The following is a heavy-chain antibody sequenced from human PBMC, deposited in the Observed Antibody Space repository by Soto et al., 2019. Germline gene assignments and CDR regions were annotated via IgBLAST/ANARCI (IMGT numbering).Heavy chain of an antibody. V-gene: IGHV3-73*01. CDR1: GFTFSGSA. J-gene: IGHJ6*02. Sequence: PGGSLRLSCAASGFTFSGSAMHWVRQASGKGLEWVGRIRSKANSYATAYAASVKGRFTISRDDSKNTAYLQMNSLKAEDTAVYYCTSDTARVYYGMDVWGQGTTVT. CDR3: TSDTARVYYGMDV. D-gene: IGHD5-18*01. CDR2: IRSKANSYAT.